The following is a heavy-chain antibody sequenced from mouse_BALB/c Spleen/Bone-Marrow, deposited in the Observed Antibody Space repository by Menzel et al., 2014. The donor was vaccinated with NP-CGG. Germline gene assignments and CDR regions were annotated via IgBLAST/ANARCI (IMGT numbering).Heavy chain of an antibody. CDR3: ARQGAYSYFDY. CDR2: ISNGGGST. J-gene: IGHJ2*01. CDR1: GFTFSDYY. Sequence: EVMLAESGGGLVQPGGSLKLSCATSGFTFSDYYMYWVRQTPEKRLEWVAYISNGGGSTYYPDTVKGRFTISRDNAKNTLYLQMSRLKSEDTAMYYCARQGAYSYFDYWGQGTTLTVSS. V-gene: IGHV5-12*02. D-gene: IGHD2-10*01.